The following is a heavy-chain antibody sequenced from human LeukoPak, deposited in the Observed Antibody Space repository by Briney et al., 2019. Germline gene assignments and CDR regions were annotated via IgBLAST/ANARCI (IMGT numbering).Heavy chain of an antibody. CDR1: GYTFTSYD. J-gene: IGHJ3*02. CDR2: MSPNSGNT. CDR3: ARDKGMIVVVDDAFDI. Sequence: ASVKVSCKASGYTFTSYDINWVRQATGQGLEWMGWMSPNSGNTGYAQKFQGRVTMTRNTSISTAYMELSSLRSDDTAVYYCARDKGMIVVVDDAFDIWGQGTVVTVSS. V-gene: IGHV1-8*01. D-gene: IGHD3-22*01.